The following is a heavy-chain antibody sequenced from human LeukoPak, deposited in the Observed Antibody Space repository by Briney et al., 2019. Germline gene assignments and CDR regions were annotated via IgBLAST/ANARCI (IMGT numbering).Heavy chain of an antibody. CDR1: GFTFSSYS. D-gene: IGHD1-26*01. J-gene: IGHJ4*02. CDR3: ARGPKGYGSYFFDY. Sequence: PGGSLRLSCAASGFTFSSYSMNWARQAPGKGLEWVSYISSSSSTIYYADSVKGRFTISRDNAKNSLYLQMNSLRAEDTAVYYCARGPKGYGSYFFDYWGQGTLVTVSS. V-gene: IGHV3-48*01. CDR2: ISSSSSTI.